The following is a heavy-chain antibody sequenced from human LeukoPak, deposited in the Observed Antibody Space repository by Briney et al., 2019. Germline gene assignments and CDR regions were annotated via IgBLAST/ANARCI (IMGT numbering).Heavy chain of an antibody. D-gene: IGHD4-17*01. V-gene: IGHV1-8*03. J-gene: IGHJ4*02. Sequence: ASVKVSCKASGYTFTNYDINWVRQATGQGREWMGWMNPKSGYTGYAQKFQGRVTITRDTSIRTAYMELRGLRSEDTAVYYCARVNGDIDYWGQGTLVTVSS. CDR2: MNPKSGYT. CDR3: ARVNGDIDY. CDR1: GYTFTNYD.